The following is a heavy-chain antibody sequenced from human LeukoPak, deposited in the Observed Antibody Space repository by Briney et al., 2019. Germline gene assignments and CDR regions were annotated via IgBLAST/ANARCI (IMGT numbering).Heavy chain of an antibody. D-gene: IGHD6-13*01. V-gene: IGHV1-46*01. CDR3: ARVGTVAAAGTPQYYYYYGMDV. CDR2: INPSGGST. J-gene: IGHJ6*02. Sequence: ASVKVSCKASGYTFTSYYMHWVRQAPGQGLEWMGIINPSGGSTSYAQKFQGRVTMTRDTSISTAYMELSRLRSDDTAVYYCARVGTVAAAGTPQYYYYYGMDVWGQGTTVTVSS. CDR1: GYTFTSYY.